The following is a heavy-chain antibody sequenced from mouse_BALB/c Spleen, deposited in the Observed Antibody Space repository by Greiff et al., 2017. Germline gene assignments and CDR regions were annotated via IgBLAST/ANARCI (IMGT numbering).Heavy chain of an antibody. V-gene: IGHV5-9-4*01. D-gene: IGHD2-14*01. Sequence: DVMLVESGGGLVKPGGSLKLSCAASGFTFSSYAMSWVRQSPEKRLEWVAEISSGGSYTYYPDTVTGRFTISRDNAKNTLYLEMSSLRSEDTAMYYSAREKNRYDVLDYWGQGTSVTVSS. CDR2: ISSGGSYT. CDR1: GFTFSSYA. J-gene: IGHJ4*01. CDR3: AREKNRYDVLDY.